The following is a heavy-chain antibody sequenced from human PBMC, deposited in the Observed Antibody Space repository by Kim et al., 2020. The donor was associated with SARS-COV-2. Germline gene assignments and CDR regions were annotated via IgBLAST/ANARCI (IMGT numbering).Heavy chain of an antibody. Sequence: GGSLRLSCATSGFTFSRYALHWVHQAPGRGLEWVAVISSDGTIQHYVDSVKGRFTVSRDNSKNTIFLQMNSLTPDDTAVYYCARRDFWSTYPFDYWGQGT. CDR1: GFTFSRYA. CDR2: ISSDGTIQ. V-gene: IGHV3-30-3*01. CDR3: ARRDFWSTYPFDY. D-gene: IGHD3-3*01. J-gene: IGHJ4*02.